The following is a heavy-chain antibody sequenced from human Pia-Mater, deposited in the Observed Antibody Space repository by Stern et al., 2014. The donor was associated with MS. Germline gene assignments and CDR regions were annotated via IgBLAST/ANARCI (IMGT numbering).Heavy chain of an antibody. J-gene: IGHJ4*03. CDR1: GYIFTTDD. CDR2: MNPDSGDT. V-gene: IGHV1-8*01. Sequence: QMQLVQSGAEVRKPGASVRLSCKASGYIFTTDDINWVRQASGQGLEWMGWMNPDSGDTGFEQKFRGRVTMTRDISTSTAYMELSSLTSEDTAVYYCTKAWGHWGHGTQVTVSS. D-gene: IGHD7-27*01. CDR3: TKAWGH.